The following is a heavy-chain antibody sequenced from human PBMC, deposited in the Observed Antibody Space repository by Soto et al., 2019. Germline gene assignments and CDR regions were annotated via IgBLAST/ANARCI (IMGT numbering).Heavy chain of an antibody. J-gene: IGHJ4*02. CDR3: ARHWTGLDY. D-gene: IGHD2-8*02. CDR1: VGSISSYY. Sequence: PSETLSLTCTVSVGSISSYYWSWIRQPPGKGLEYIGYIHYSGSTNYKPSLRSRVTISVDTSKNQFSLKLSSVTAADTAVYYCARHWTGLDYWGQGTLVTVSS. CDR2: IHYSGST. V-gene: IGHV4-59*08.